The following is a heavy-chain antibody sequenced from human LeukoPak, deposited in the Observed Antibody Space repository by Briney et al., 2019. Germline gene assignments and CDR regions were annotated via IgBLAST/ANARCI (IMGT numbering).Heavy chain of an antibody. J-gene: IGHJ5*02. CDR1: GGTFSSYA. D-gene: IGHD3-10*01. V-gene: IGHV1-69*04. CDR3: ARDPTMVRGLTNWFDP. CDR2: IIPILGIA. Sequence: ASVKVSCKASGGTFSSYAISWVRQAPGQGLEWMGRIIPILGIANCAQKFQGRVTITADKSTSTAYMELSSLRSEDTAVYYCARDPTMVRGLTNWFDPWGQGTLVTVSS.